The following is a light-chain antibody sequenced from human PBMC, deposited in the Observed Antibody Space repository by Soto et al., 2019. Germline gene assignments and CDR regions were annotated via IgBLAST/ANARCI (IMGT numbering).Light chain of an antibody. CDR1: QSISSW. CDR2: KAS. J-gene: IGKJ2*01. V-gene: IGKV1-5*03. Sequence: DIQMTQSPSTVSASVGERVTITCRASQSISSWLAWYQQKSGKAPKLLIYKASSLEGGVPSRFSGSGSETEFTLTIGSLQPDYFATYYCQQYKSYPYSFGPGTKLDIK. CDR3: QQYKSYPYS.